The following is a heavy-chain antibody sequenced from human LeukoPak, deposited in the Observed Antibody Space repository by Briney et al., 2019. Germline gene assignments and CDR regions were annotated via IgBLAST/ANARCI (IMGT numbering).Heavy chain of an antibody. Sequence: SETLSLTCTVSGGSISSYYWSWIRQPPGKGLEWIGYIYYSGSTNYNPSLKGRVTISVDTSKNQFSLKLSSVTAADTAVYYCAGGYCSGGSCPSSLDYWGQGTLVTVSS. D-gene: IGHD2-15*01. V-gene: IGHV4-59*08. CDR2: IYYSGST. CDR1: GGSISSYY. J-gene: IGHJ4*02. CDR3: AGGYCSGGSCPSSLDY.